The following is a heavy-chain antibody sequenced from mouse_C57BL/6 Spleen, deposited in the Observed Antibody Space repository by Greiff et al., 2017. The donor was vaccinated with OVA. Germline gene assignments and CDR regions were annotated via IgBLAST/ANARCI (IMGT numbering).Heavy chain of an antibody. CDR1: GYSITSGYY. D-gene: IGHD1-1*01. CDR2: ISYDGSN. Sequence: ESGPGLVKPSQSLSLTCSVTGYSITSGYYWNWIRQFPGNKLEWMGYISYDGSNNYNPSLKNRISITRDTSKNQFFLKLNSVTTEDTATYYCARERITTVVYFDYWGQGTTLTVSS. CDR3: ARERITTVVYFDY. V-gene: IGHV3-6*01. J-gene: IGHJ2*01.